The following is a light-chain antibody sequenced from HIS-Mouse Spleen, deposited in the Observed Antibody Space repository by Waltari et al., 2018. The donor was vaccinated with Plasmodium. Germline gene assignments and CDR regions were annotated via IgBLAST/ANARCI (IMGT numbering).Light chain of an antibody. Sequence: SYELTQPPSVSVSPGQTARITCPGDALPQKYAYWYQQKSGPAPVLVIYEDSKRPSGIPERCSGARSGTMATLTISGAQVEDEADYYCYSTDSSGNHRVFGGGTKLTVL. J-gene: IGLJ3*02. CDR3: YSTDSSGNHRV. V-gene: IGLV3-10*01. CDR1: ALPQKY. CDR2: EDS.